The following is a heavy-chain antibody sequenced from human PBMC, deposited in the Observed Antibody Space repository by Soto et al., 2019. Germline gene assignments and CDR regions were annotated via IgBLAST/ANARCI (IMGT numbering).Heavy chain of an antibody. CDR3: ARSYYDILTGYYRPYGMDV. D-gene: IGHD3-9*01. V-gene: IGHV1-2*04. J-gene: IGHJ6*02. CDR1: GYTFTGYY. CDR2: INPNSGGT. Sequence: ASVKVSCKASGYTFTGYYMHWVRQAPGQGLEWMGWINPNSGGTNYAQKFQGWVTMTRDTSISTAHMELSRLRSDDTAVYYCARSYYDILTGYYRPYGMDVWGQGTTVTVSS.